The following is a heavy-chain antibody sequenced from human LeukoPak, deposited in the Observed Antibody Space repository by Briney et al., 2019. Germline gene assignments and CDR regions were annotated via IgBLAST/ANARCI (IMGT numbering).Heavy chain of an antibody. V-gene: IGHV1-2*02. CDR3: ARANFLYCSSTTCLFDY. J-gene: IGHJ4*02. CDR2: VNPNDGDT. Sequence: ASVKVSCKASGYTVTEYFMHWVRQAPGQGFEWMGWVNPNDGDTNYAQKFQGRVTMTRDTSISTAHMEVSRLRSDDTAVYYSARANFLYCSSTTCLFDYWGQGTLVTVSS. CDR1: GYTVTEYF. D-gene: IGHD2-2*01.